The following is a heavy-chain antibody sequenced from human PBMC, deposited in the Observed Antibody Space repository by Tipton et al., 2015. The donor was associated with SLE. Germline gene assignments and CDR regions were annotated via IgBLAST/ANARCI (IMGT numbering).Heavy chain of an antibody. V-gene: IGHV4-30-2*01. Sequence: TLSLTCTVSGASISGGGYSWNWIRQPPGKGLEWTGYIYHSGTTYYNPSLKSRVTLSVDKSKNQFSLNLRSVTVADTAVYYCASELLRDYFSAWGPDYWGQGTLVTVSA. J-gene: IGHJ4*02. CDR3: ASELLRDYFSAWGPDY. CDR2: IYHSGTT. CDR1: GASISGGGYS. D-gene: IGHD6-19*01.